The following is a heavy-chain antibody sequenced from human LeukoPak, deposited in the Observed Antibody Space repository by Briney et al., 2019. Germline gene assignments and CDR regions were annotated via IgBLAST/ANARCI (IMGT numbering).Heavy chain of an antibody. J-gene: IGHJ4*02. CDR3: ARGERSSWYQYFDY. D-gene: IGHD6-13*01. CDR2: LSYDGGNK. Sequence: GGSLRLSCAASGFTFSSYEMNWVRQAPGKGLEWVAVLSYDGGNKYYADSVKGRFTISRDNAKNSLYLQMNSLRAEDTAVYYCARGERSSWYQYFDYWGQGTLVTVSS. CDR1: GFTFSSYE. V-gene: IGHV3-30*04.